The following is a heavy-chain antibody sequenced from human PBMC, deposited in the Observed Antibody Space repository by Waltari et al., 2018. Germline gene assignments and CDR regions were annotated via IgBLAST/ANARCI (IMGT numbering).Heavy chain of an antibody. J-gene: IGHJ4*02. V-gene: IGHV4-34*01. D-gene: IGHD6-19*01. Sequence: QVQLQQWGAGLLKPSETLSLTCAVYGGSFSGYYWSWIRQPPGKGLEWIGEINHSGSTNYNPSLQSRVTISVDTSKNQFSLKLSSVTAEDTAVYYCAREGAVAGPKLRAWYYFDYWGQGTLVTVSS. CDR1: GGSFSGYY. CDR3: AREGAVAGPKLRAWYYFDY. CDR2: INHSGST.